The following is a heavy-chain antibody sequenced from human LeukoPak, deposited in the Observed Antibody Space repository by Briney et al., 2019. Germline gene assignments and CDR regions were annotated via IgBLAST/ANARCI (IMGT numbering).Heavy chain of an antibody. D-gene: IGHD1-14*01. Sequence: SETLSLTCSVSRASLYGHYWSWIRQPPGTGLQWIGYIYATGSTSYNPSLTGRVTMSVDTSRTQFFLNLSSVTAADTAIYFCARHSKAATVDYFDSWGQGTPVTVSS. CDR3: ARHSKAATVDYFDS. CDR1: RASLYGHY. V-gene: IGHV4-4*08. CDR2: IYATGST. J-gene: IGHJ4*02.